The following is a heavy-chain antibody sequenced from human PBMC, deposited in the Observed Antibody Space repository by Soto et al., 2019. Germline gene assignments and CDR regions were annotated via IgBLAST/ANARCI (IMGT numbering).Heavy chain of an antibody. CDR3: ARGYDFWSGYGS. J-gene: IGHJ4*02. V-gene: IGHV4-34*01. Sequence: QVQLQQWGAGLLKPSETLSLTCAVYGGSFSGYYWGWIRQPPGNGLEWIGEINHSGSTNYNPSLKSRVTISVDTSKNQFSLKLSSVTAADTAVYYCARGYDFWSGYGSWGQGTLVTVSS. D-gene: IGHD3-3*01. CDR2: INHSGST. CDR1: GGSFSGYY.